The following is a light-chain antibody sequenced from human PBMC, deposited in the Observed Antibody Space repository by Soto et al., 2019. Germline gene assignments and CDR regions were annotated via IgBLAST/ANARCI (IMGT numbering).Light chain of an antibody. CDR2: DIS. Sequence: ETVITQSPATLSVSPGERATLSCRASQSVSSNLAWYQQKPGQPPRLIIYDISTRATGIPTRFSGSGSGTEFTLTISSLQSEDSAVYYCQQYNSWPLTFGGGTKVDIK. V-gene: IGKV3D-15*01. CDR1: QSVSSN. CDR3: QQYNSWPLT. J-gene: IGKJ4*01.